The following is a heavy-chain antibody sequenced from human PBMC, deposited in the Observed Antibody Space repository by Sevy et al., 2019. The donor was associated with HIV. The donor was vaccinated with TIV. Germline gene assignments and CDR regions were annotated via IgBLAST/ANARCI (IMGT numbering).Heavy chain of an antibody. J-gene: IGHJ6*02. Sequence: GGSLRLSCAASGFTFSSYGMHWVRQAPGKGLEWVAVIWYDGSNKYYADSVKGRFTISRDNSKNTLYLQMNSLRAEETAVYYWARVLVVAGGRYYYGMDVWGQGTTVTVSS. CDR2: IWYDGSNK. CDR1: GFTFSSYG. D-gene: IGHD2-15*01. CDR3: ARVLVVAGGRYYYGMDV. V-gene: IGHV3-33*01.